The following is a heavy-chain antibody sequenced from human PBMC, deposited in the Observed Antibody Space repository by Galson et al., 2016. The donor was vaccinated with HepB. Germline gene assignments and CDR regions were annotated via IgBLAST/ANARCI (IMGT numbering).Heavy chain of an antibody. J-gene: IGHJ5*02. V-gene: IGHV3-7*01. Sequence: SLRLSCAASGFTFSNYWMCWVRQAPGKGLEWVANINQDGSQTNFVDSLKGRFTISRDDAKNSLYLQMNSLRAEDTAVYYCSSMVRGNSWNPWGQGTLVTVSS. CDR1: GFTFSNYW. CDR3: SSMVRGNSWNP. D-gene: IGHD1/OR15-1a*01. CDR2: INQDGSQT.